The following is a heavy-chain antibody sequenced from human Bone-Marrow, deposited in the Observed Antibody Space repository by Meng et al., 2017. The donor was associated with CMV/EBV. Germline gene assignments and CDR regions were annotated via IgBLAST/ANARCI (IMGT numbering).Heavy chain of an antibody. Sequence: GGSLRLSCAASGFTFSSYAMHWVRQAPGKGLEWVAVISYDGSNKYYADSVKGRFTISRDNSKNTLYLQMNSLRAEDTAVYYCARDSIAAAPLDYWGQGTLVTVSS. D-gene: IGHD6-13*01. J-gene: IGHJ4*02. V-gene: IGHV3-30-3*01. CDR2: ISYDGSNK. CDR3: ARDSIAAAPLDY. CDR1: GFTFSSYA.